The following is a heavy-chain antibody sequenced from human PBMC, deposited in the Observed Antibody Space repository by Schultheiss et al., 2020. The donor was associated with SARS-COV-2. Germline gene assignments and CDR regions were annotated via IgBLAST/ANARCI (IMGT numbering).Heavy chain of an antibody. J-gene: IGHJ4*02. CDR1: GGSISSYY. Sequence: SETLSLTCTVSGGSISSYYWSWIRQPPGKGLEWIGEINDSGSTKYNPSLKSRVTMSLDTSKNQFSLNLDSVTAADTAVYYCARVSLRGSDYWGQGTLVTVSS. CDR3: ARVSLRGSDY. D-gene: IGHD3-10*01. V-gene: IGHV4-59*01. CDR2: INDSGST.